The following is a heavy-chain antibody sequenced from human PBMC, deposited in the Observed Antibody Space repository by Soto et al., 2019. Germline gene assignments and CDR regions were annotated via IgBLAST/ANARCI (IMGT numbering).Heavy chain of an antibody. CDR1: GFTFSSYS. Sequence: EVQLVESGGGLVKPGGSLRLSCAASGFTFSSYSMNWVRQAPGKGLDWVSSISSSSSYIYYADSVMGRFTISRDNAKNSLYLQMSSLRAEDTAVYYCARDHGDDGYYEYYWGQGTRFTFSS. V-gene: IGHV3-21*01. J-gene: IGHJ4*02. D-gene: IGHD4-17*01. CDR3: ARDHGDDGYYEYY. CDR2: ISSSSSYI.